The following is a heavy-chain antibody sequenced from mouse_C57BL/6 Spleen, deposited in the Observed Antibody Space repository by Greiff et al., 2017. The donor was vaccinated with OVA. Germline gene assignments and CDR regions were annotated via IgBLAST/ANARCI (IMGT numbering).Heavy chain of an antibody. CDR3: ARTGAYAMDY. Sequence: QVQLKQPGAELVKPGASVKLSCKASGYTFTDYYINWVKQRPGQGLEWIARIYPGSGNTYYNEKFKGKATLTAEKSSSTAYMQLSSLTSEDAAVYFCARTGAYAMDYWGQGTSVTVSS. CDR2: IYPGSGNT. V-gene: IGHV1-76*01. CDR1: GYTFTDYY. J-gene: IGHJ4*01. D-gene: IGHD4-1*01.